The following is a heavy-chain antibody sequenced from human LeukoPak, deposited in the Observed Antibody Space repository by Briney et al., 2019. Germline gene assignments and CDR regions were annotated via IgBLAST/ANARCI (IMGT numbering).Heavy chain of an antibody. Sequence: APVKVSCKASGGTFSSYAISWVRQAPGRGLEWMGGIIPIFGTPKFAQKFQGRVTITADESTASAYLELSRLRSEDTAVYYCARGVSLFNWNDDQTQGNYYYYEMDVWGQGTTVTVSS. CDR3: ARGVSLFNWNDDQTQGNYYYYEMDV. CDR1: GGTFSSYA. J-gene: IGHJ6*02. D-gene: IGHD1-1*01. CDR2: IIPIFGTP. V-gene: IGHV1-69*01.